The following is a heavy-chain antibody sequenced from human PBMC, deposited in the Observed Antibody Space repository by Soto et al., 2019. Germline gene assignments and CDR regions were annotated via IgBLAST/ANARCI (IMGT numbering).Heavy chain of an antibody. J-gene: IGHJ4*02. V-gene: IGHV3-23*01. CDR3: AKGGMVAATHPGVFDY. CDR1: GFTFSSYA. D-gene: IGHD2-15*01. Sequence: PGGSLRLSCAASGFTFSSYAMSWVRQAPGKGLEWVSAISGSGGSTYYADSVKGRFTISRDNSKNTLYLQMNSLRAEDTAVYYCAKGGMVAATHPGVFDYWGQGTLVTVSS. CDR2: ISGSGGST.